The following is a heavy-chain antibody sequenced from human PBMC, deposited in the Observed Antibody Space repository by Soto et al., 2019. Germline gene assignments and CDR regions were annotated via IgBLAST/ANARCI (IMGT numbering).Heavy chain of an antibody. CDR1: GFTFSSYA. CDR3: AKTLGYCSSTSCWDVFDI. CDR2: ISGSGGST. Sequence: GGSLRLSCAASGFTFSSYAMSWVRQAPGKGLEWVSAISGSGGSTYYADSVKGRFTISRDNSKNTLYLQMNSLRAEDTAVYYCAKTLGYCSSTSCWDVFDIWGQGTMVTVSS. D-gene: IGHD2-2*01. V-gene: IGHV3-23*01. J-gene: IGHJ3*02.